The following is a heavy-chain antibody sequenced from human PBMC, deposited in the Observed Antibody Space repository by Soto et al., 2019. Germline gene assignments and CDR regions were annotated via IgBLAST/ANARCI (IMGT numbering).Heavy chain of an antibody. V-gene: IGHV6-1*01. CDR1: GDCVSSNNSG. CDR2: TYYRCKCHS. J-gene: IGHJ4*02. CDR3: ARSGPGGYIDY. D-gene: IGHD3-16*02. Sequence: PWQILALTCAIFGDCVSSNNSGWNWIRQSPSRGLEWLGRTYYRCKCHSGYELSLRSRITISPDTSKNRFSLQLNSVTTDDTDVYYCARSGPGGYIDYWGRGTMVP.